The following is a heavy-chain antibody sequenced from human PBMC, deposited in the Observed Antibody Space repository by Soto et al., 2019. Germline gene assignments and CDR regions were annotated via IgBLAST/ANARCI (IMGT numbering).Heavy chain of an antibody. J-gene: IGHJ5*02. CDR3: ASFVIGPAPSWFDP. V-gene: IGHV1-69*13. D-gene: IGHD3-16*02. CDR2: IIPIFGTA. Sequence: ASVKVSCKASGGNFISYAISWVRQAPGQGLEWMGGIIPIFGTANYAQKFQGRVTITADESTSTAYMELSSLRSEDTAVYYCASFVIGPAPSWFDPWGQGTLVTVSS. CDR1: GGNFISYA.